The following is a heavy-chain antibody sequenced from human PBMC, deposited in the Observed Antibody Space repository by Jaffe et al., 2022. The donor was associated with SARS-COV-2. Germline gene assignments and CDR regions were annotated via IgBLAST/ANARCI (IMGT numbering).Heavy chain of an antibody. CDR2: IYWDDDK. V-gene: IGHV2-5*02. Sequence: QITLKESGPTLVKPTQTLRLTCTFSGFSLSTSGVGVGWIRQPPGKALEWLALIYWDDDKRYSPSLKNRLTITKDTSDNRVVLTMTNMNPLDTGTYHCAQTFSALTFHQFDYWGQGALVTVSS. D-gene: IGHD6-6*01. J-gene: IGHJ4*02. CDR3: AQTFSALTFHQFDY. CDR1: GFSLSTSGVG.